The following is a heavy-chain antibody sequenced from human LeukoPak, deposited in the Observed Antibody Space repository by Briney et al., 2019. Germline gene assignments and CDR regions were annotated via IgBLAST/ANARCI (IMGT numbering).Heavy chain of an antibody. CDR2: ISSSSSYI. CDR1: GFTFSSYS. Sequence: GGSLRLSCAASGFTFSSYSMNWVRQAPGKGLEWVSSISSSSSYIYHADSVKGRFTISRDNAKNSLYLQMNSLRAEDTAVYYCARVGQQLVRPDYWGQGTLVTVSS. V-gene: IGHV3-21*01. CDR3: ARVGQQLVRPDY. J-gene: IGHJ4*02. D-gene: IGHD6-13*01.